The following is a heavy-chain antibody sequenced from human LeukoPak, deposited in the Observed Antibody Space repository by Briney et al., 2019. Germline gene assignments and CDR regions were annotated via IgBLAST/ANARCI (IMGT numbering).Heavy chain of an antibody. Sequence: ASVKVSCKTSGYTFTSYSIHWVRQAPGQGLEWMGIINPRGGSGASYAQKFQGRVTMTRDTSTSTVYLEVSSLRSDDTAVYYCARMHEGSRLAFDIWGQGTMVTVSS. D-gene: IGHD1-26*01. J-gene: IGHJ3*02. CDR1: GYTFTSYS. V-gene: IGHV1-46*01. CDR2: INPRGGSGA. CDR3: ARMHEGSRLAFDI.